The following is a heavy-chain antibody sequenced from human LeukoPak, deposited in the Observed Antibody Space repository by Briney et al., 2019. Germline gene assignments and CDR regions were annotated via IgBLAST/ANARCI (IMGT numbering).Heavy chain of an antibody. V-gene: IGHV4-4*07. D-gene: IGHD6-13*01. CDR3: ARLPSGSVIAAAGTNYFDY. CDR2: IYTSGST. Sequence: SETLSLTCTVSGGSISSYYWSWIRQPAGKGLEWIGRIYTSGSTNYNPSLKSRVTMSVDTSKNQFSLKLSSVTAADTAVYYCARLPSGSVIAAAGTNYFDYWGQGTLVTVSS. CDR1: GGSISSYY. J-gene: IGHJ4*02.